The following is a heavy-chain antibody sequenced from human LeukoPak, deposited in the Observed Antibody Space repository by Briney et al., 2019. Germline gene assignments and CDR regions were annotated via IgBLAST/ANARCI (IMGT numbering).Heavy chain of an antibody. CDR1: GFTVSSYA. CDR3: ARVSLFYYYAPPDY. D-gene: IGHD3-10*01. V-gene: IGHV3-64*01. Sequence: GGSLRLSCAASGFTVSSYAMHWVRQAPGKGLEYVSAISSNGGSTYYANSVKGRFTISRDNSKNTLYLQMGSLRAEDMAVYYCARVSLFYYYAPPDYWGQGTLVTVSS. CDR2: ISSNGGST. J-gene: IGHJ4*02.